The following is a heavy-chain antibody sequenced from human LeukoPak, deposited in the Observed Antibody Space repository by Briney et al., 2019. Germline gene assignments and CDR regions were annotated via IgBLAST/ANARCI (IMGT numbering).Heavy chain of an antibody. Sequence: GGSLRLSCAASGFTFSSYAMSWVRQAPGKGLEWVSAISGSGGSTYYADSVKGRFTISRDNSKNTLYLQMNSLRAEDTAVYYCAKPLNYRRWAFDIWGQETMVTVSS. V-gene: IGHV3-23*01. J-gene: IGHJ3*02. CDR3: AKPLNYRRWAFDI. CDR2: ISGSGGST. D-gene: IGHD4-23*01. CDR1: GFTFSSYA.